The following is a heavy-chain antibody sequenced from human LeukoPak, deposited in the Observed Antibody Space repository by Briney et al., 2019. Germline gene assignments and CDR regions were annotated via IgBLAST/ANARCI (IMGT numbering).Heavy chain of an antibody. D-gene: IGHD6-13*01. CDR3: ARGQGGLGSHSSPVDY. V-gene: IGHV1-69*01. J-gene: IGHJ4*02. CDR2: IIPIFGTA. CDR1: GGTFSSYA. Sequence: GASVKVSCKASGGTFSSYAISWVRQAPGQGLEWMGGIIPIFGTANYARKFQGRVTITADESTSTAYMELSSLRSEDTAVYYCARGQGGLGSHSSPVDYWGQRTLVTVSS.